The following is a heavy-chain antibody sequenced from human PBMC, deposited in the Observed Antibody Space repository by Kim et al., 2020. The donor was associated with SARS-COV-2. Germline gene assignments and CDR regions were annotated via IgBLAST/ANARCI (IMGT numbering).Heavy chain of an antibody. CDR2: IYYSGST. D-gene: IGHD3-10*01. CDR3: AGGGVLLWFGELFVHRGYYFAY. V-gene: IGHV4-39*01. Sequence: SETLSLTCTVSGGSISSSSYYWGRIRQPPGKGLEWIGSIYYSGSTYYNPSLKSRVTISVDTSKNQFSLKLSSVTAADTAVYYCAGGGVLLWFGELFVHRGYYFAYWGQGTLVTVSS. CDR1: GGSISSSSYY. J-gene: IGHJ4*02.